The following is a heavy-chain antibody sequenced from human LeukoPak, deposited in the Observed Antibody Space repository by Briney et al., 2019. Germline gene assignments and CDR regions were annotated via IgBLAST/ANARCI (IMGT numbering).Heavy chain of an antibody. J-gene: IGHJ3*02. CDR3: AKRDDAFDI. Sequence: PGGSLRPSCAASGFTFSSYDMYWVRQAPGKGLEYVSGISSNGGSTYYADSVKGRFTISRDNSKNTLYLQMNSLRAEDTAVYYCAKRDDAFDIWGLGTMVTVSS. CDR1: GFTFSSYD. V-gene: IGHV3-64*04. CDR2: ISSNGGST.